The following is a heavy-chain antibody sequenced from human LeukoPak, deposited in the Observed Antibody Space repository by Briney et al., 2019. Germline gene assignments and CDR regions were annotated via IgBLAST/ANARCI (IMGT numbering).Heavy chain of an antibody. D-gene: IGHD3-10*01. CDR1: GFTFSSYS. Sequence: PGGSLRLSCAASGFTFSSYSMNWVRQAPGKGLEWVSSISSSSSYIYYADSVKGQFTISRDNAKNSLYLQMNSLRAEDTAVYYCASDEGRGYYFDYWGPGTLVTVSS. V-gene: IGHV3-21*01. J-gene: IGHJ4*02. CDR2: ISSSSSYI. CDR3: ASDEGRGYYFDY.